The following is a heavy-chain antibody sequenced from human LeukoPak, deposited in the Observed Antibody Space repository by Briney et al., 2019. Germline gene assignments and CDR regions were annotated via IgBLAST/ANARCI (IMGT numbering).Heavy chain of an antibody. D-gene: IGHD3-22*01. CDR2: IYYSGST. V-gene: IGHV4-59*01. CDR1: GGSISSYY. Sequence: PSETLSLTCTVSGGSISSYYWSWIRQPPGKGLEWIGYIYYSGSTNYNPSLKSRVTISVDTSKNQFSLKLSSVTAADTAVYYCARESGYYDSSGYYYHDAFDIWGQGTMVTVSS. CDR3: ARESGYYDSSGYYYHDAFDI. J-gene: IGHJ3*02.